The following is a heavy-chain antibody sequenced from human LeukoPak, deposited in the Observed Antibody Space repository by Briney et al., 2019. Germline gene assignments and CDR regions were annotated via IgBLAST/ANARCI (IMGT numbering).Heavy chain of an antibody. CDR1: GYTFTSYG. D-gene: IGHD2-2*01. J-gene: IGHJ4*01. CDR2: ISAYNGNT. CDR3: ARSVGLVAADPFDY. Sequence: GASVKVSCKASGYTFTSYGISWVRQAPGQGLEWMGWISAYNGNTNYAQKLQGRVTMTTETSTSTAYMELRSLRSDDTAVYYCARSVGLVAADPFDYWGXXTLXTVSS. V-gene: IGHV1-18*01.